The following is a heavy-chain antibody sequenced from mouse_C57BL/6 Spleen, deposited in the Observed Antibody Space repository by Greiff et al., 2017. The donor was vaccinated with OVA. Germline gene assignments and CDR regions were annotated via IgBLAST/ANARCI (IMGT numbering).Heavy chain of an antibody. CDR1: GYTFTSYW. V-gene: IGHV1-61*01. CDR3: ARSGYGSYFDY. D-gene: IGHD2-10*02. CDR2: IYPFDSET. J-gene: IGHJ2*01. Sequence: QVQLQQPGAELVRPGSSVKLSCKASGYTFTSYWMDWVKQRPGQGLEWIGNIYPFDSETHYNQKFKDKATLTVDKSSSTAYMQLSSLTSEDSAVYYCARSGYGSYFDYWGQGTTLTVSS.